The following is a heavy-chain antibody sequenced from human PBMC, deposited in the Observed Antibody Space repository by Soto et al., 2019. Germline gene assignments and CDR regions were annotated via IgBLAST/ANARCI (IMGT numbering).Heavy chain of an antibody. D-gene: IGHD2-2*01. V-gene: IGHV3-30-3*01. CDR2: ISYDGSNK. CDR3: ARDSIVVVPAAPYYYYGMDV. CDR1: GFTFSSYA. J-gene: IGHJ6*02. Sequence: QVQLVESGGGVVQPGRSLRLSCAASGFTFSSYAMHWVRQAPGKGLEWVAVISYDGSNKYYADSVKGRFTISRDNSKNTLYLQMNRLRAEDTAVYYCARDSIVVVPAAPYYYYGMDVWGQGTTVTVSS.